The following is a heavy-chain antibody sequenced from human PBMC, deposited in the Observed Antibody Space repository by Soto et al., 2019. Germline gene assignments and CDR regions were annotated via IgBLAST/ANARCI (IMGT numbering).Heavy chain of an antibody. Sequence: PGGSLRLSCAASGFTFSSYWMSWVRQAPGKGLEWVANIKQDGSEKYYVDTVKGRFTISRDNAKNSLYLQMNSLRAEDTAVYYCARVGGSGPLYYYYYYMDVWGKGTTVTVSS. CDR2: IKQDGSEK. D-gene: IGHD3-16*01. CDR1: GFTFSSYW. V-gene: IGHV3-7*01. CDR3: ARVGGSGPLYYYYYYMDV. J-gene: IGHJ6*03.